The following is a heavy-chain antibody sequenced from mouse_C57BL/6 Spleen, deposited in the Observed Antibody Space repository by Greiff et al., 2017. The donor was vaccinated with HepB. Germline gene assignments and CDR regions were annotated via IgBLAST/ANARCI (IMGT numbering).Heavy chain of an antibody. CDR2: IYPGDGDT. CDR3: ARAGDYYGSSYVGWYFDV. Sequence: LQESGAELVKPGASVKISCKASGYAFSSYWMNWVKQRPGKGLEWIGQIYPGDGDTNYNGKFKGKATLTADKSSSTAYMQLSSLTSEDSAVYFCARAGDYYGSSYVGWYFDVWGTGTTVTVSS. CDR1: GYAFSSYW. V-gene: IGHV1-80*01. D-gene: IGHD1-1*01. J-gene: IGHJ1*03.